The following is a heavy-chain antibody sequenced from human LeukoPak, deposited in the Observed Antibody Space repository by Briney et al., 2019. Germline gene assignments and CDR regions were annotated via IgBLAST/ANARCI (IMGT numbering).Heavy chain of an antibody. CDR3: ARGPEYGGTIDY. Sequence: VSVKVSCKASGYTFIGHYIHWVRQAPGQGLEWMGWINPNSDATKYSQKFQGRVTMTRDTSISTTYMDLTRLTSDDTAVYYCARGPEYGGTIDYWGQGTLVTVSS. CDR1: GYTFIGHY. D-gene: IGHD4-23*01. V-gene: IGHV1-2*02. CDR2: INPNSDAT. J-gene: IGHJ4*02.